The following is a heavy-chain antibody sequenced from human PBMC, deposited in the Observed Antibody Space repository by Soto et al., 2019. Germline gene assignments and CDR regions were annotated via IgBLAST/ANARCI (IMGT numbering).Heavy chain of an antibody. D-gene: IGHD3-22*01. CDR3: ARDSSGLNYYYYYGMDV. CDR2: IIPIFGTA. CDR1: GGTFSSYA. J-gene: IGHJ6*02. V-gene: IGHV1-69*06. Sequence: QVQLVQSGAEVKKPGSSVNVSCKASGGTFSSYAISWVRQAPGQGLEWMGGIIPIFGTANYAQKFQGRVTMTRDTSISTAYMELSRLRSDDTAVYYCARDSSGLNYYYYYGMDVWGQGTTVTVSS.